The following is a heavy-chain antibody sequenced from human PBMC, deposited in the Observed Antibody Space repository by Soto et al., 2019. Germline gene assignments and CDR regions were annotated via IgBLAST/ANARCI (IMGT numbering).Heavy chain of an antibody. V-gene: IGHV4-59*13. CDR2: TYHTGST. Sequence: PSETLSLTCTISGGSFSTNYWSWIRQAPGKGLEWIGYTYHTGSTKYNPSLKNRATISVDTSKNQFSLTLNSAAAADTAVYYCATDSAGRGHFGPWGQGILVTVSS. CDR3: ATDSAGRGHFGP. J-gene: IGHJ5*02. D-gene: IGHD3-10*01. CDR1: GGSFSTNY.